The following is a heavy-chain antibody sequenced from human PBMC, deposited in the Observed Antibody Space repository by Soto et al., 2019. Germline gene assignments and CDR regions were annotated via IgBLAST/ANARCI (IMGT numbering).Heavy chain of an antibody. D-gene: IGHD6-13*01. Sequence: QSQTLSLTCAISGDSVSSNSAAWNWIRQSPSRGLEWLGRTYYRSKWYNDYAVSVKSRITINPDTSKNQFSLQLNSVTPEDTAVYYCARSKDPVAGRFNWFDPWGQGTLVTVSS. CDR2: TYYRSKWYN. J-gene: IGHJ5*02. CDR3: ARSKDPVAGRFNWFDP. V-gene: IGHV6-1*01. CDR1: GDSVSSNSAA.